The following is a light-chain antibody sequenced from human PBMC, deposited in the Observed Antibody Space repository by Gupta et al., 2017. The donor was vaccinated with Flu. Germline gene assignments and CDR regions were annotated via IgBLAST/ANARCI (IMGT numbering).Light chain of an antibody. CDR2: QDS. CDR1: NLGNKY. J-gene: IGLJ1*01. Sequence: SYELTQQPSVPVSPGHTASITCSGDNLGNKYASWYQQQPGPSPMLVIYQDSKRPSGIPERFSGSNSGNTATLTISGTQAMDEADYYCQAWDSSTFFVFGTGTKVTVL. CDR3: QAWDSSTFFV. V-gene: IGLV3-1*01.